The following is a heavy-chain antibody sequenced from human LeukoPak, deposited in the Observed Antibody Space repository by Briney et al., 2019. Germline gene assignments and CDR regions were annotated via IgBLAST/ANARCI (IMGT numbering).Heavy chain of an antibody. Sequence: GGSLRLSCAASGFMFSSNWMYWVRQAPGKGLVWVSRINSDGSSTNYAASVKGRFTISRDNAKNTLYLQMNSLRAEDTAVYYCAGGIGGNYRRLDYWGPGTLVTVSS. CDR3: AGGIGGNYRRLDY. D-gene: IGHD1-26*01. V-gene: IGHV3-74*01. J-gene: IGHJ4*02. CDR1: GFMFSSNW. CDR2: INSDGSST.